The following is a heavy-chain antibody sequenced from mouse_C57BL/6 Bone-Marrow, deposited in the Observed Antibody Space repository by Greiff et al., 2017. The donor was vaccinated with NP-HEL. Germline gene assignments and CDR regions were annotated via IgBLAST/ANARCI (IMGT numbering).Heavy chain of an antibody. CDR2: IYPGSGST. D-gene: IGHD2-4*01. CDR3: AKKGDYDMSAWFAY. Sequence: QVQLQQPGAELVKPGASVKMSCKASGYTFTSYWITWVKQRPGQGLEWIGDIYPGSGSTNYNEKFKSKATLTVDTSSSTAYMQLSSLTSEDSAVYYCAKKGDYDMSAWFAYWGQGTLVTVSA. V-gene: IGHV1-55*01. J-gene: IGHJ3*01. CDR1: GYTFTSYW.